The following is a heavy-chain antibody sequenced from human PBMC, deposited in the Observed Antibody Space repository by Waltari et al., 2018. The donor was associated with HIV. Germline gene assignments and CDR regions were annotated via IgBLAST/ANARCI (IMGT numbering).Heavy chain of an antibody. CDR2: ISSSSYR. D-gene: IGHD1-1*01. CDR3: AREWELAPSGGMDV. V-gene: IGHV3-21*01. CDR1: GFTFSSYS. J-gene: IGHJ6*02. Sequence: EVQLVESGGGLVKPGGSLRLSCAASGFTFSSYSMNWVRQAPGKGLEWVSSISSSSYRYYADSVKGRFTISRDNAKNSLYLQMNSLRAEDTAVYYCAREWELAPSGGMDVWGQGTTVTVSS.